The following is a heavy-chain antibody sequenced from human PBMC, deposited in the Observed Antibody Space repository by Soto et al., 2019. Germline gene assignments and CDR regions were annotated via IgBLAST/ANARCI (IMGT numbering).Heavy chain of an antibody. V-gene: IGHV1-69*05. CDR3: ARGNHRWLQLWYFDL. CDR1: GGTFSSYT. Sequence: QVQLVQSGAEVKKPGSSVTVSCKASGGTFSSYTISWVRQAPGQGLEWMGGIIPIFGTANYAQKFQGRVTITPDDSTSTAYMELSSLRSEDTAVYYCARGNHRWLQLWYFDLWGRGTLVTVSS. D-gene: IGHD5-12*01. J-gene: IGHJ2*01. CDR2: IIPIFGTA.